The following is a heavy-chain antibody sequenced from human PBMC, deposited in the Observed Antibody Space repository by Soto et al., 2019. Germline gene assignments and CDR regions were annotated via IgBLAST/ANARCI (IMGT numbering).Heavy chain of an antibody. Sequence: ASVKVSCKASGYTFTGYYMHWVLQAPGQGLEWMGWINPNSGGTNYAQKFQGWVTMTRDTSISTAYMELSRLRSDDTAVYYCARMRSACSSTSCDSGWFDPWGQGTLVTVSS. CDR1: GYTFTGYY. CDR3: ARMRSACSSTSCDSGWFDP. D-gene: IGHD2-2*01. CDR2: INPNSGGT. V-gene: IGHV1-2*04. J-gene: IGHJ5*02.